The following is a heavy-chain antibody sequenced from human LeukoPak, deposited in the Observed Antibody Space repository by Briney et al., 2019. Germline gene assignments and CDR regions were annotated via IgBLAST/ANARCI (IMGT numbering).Heavy chain of an antibody. CDR1: GFTFSDYG. J-gene: IGHJ6*02. D-gene: IGHD2/OR15-2a*01. CDR2: MSHDGGIE. V-gene: IGHV3-30*03. CDR3: ARAEIIHSITHMDV. Sequence: GGSLRLSCATSGFTFSDYGMHWVRQAPGKGLEWVAVMSHDGGIEKYADSVKGRFTISRDNSKKTLYLQLNSLRSDDAAVYYCARAEIIHSITHMDVWGQGTTVTVSS.